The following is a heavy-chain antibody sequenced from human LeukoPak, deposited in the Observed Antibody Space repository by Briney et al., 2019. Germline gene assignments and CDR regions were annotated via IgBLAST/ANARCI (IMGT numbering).Heavy chain of an antibody. CDR1: GYTFAGYY. CDR2: INPNSGGT. J-gene: IGHJ5*02. CDR3: ASFYGDYNNWFDP. Sequence: ASVKVSCKASGYTFAGYYMHWVRQAPGQGLGWMGWINPNSGGTNYAQKFQGRVTMTRDTSISTAYMELSRLRSDDTAVYYCASFYGDYNNWFDPWGQGTLVTVSS. D-gene: IGHD4-17*01. V-gene: IGHV1-2*02.